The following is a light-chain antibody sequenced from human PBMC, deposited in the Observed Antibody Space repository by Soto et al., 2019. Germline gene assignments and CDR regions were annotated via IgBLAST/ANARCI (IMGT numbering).Light chain of an antibody. CDR3: QQYGSSPLYT. V-gene: IGKV3-20*01. Sequence: EIVLTQSPGTLSLSPGERATLSCRASQSVSSSYLAWYQQKPGQAPRLLIYGASSRATGSPDRFSGSGSGTDFTLTISRLEPDDFAVYYSQQYGSSPLYTFGQGTKLEIK. CDR1: QSVSSSY. J-gene: IGKJ2*01. CDR2: GAS.